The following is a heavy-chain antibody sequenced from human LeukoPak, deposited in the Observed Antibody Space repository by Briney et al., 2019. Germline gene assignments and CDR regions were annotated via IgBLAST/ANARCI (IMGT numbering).Heavy chain of an antibody. V-gene: IGHV3-23*01. Sequence: GGSLRLSCAASGFTFSSYAMSWVRQAPGKGLEWVSAISGSGGSTYYADSVKGRFTISRDNSKNTLYLQMNSLRAEDTAVYFCARESRGSYLVDYWGQGTLVTVSS. CDR3: ARESRGSYLVDY. D-gene: IGHD1-26*01. J-gene: IGHJ4*02. CDR1: GFTFSSYA. CDR2: ISGSGGST.